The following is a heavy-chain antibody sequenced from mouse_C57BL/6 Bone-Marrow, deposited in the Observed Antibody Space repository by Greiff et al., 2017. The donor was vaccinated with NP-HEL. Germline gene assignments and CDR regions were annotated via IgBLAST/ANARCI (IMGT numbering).Heavy chain of an antibody. V-gene: IGHV5-6*02. CDR2: ISSGGSYT. Sequence: DVKLVESGGDLVKPGGSLKLSCAASGFTFSSYGMSWVRQTPDKRLEWVATISSGGSYTYYPDSVKGRFTISRDNAKNTLYLQMSSLKSEDTAMYYCAGSNYWYFDVWGTGTTVTVSS. CDR1: GFTFSSYG. D-gene: IGHD2-5*01. CDR3: AGSNYWYFDV. J-gene: IGHJ1*03.